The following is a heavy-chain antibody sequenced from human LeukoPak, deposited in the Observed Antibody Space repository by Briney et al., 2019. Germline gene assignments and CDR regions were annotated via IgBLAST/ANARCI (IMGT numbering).Heavy chain of an antibody. D-gene: IGHD6-13*01. CDR1: GFRVSDYY. Sequence: PGGSLRLSCAASGFRVSDYYMSWVRQAPGKGLEWVSAISGSGGSTYYADSVKGRFTISRDNSRNTLYLQMNSLRAEDTAVYYCAKDLSSSPVYYYYGMDVWGQGTTVTVSS. CDR3: AKDLSSSPVYYYYGMDV. CDR2: ISGSGGST. V-gene: IGHV3-23*01. J-gene: IGHJ6*02.